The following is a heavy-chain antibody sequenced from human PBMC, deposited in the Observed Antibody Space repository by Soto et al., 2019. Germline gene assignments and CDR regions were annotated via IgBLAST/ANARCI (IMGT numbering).Heavy chain of an antibody. V-gene: IGHV4-59*01. CDR3: ARGGTGGRTTVTTYAV. J-gene: IGHJ4*02. Sequence: QVQLQESGAGLVKPSETLSLTCTVSGGSIDNYSWSWIRQPPGRGLEWIGFTYSSGSTNYNPSVKSRVTISAETSRNQVSLKLTSVTTADTAVYYCARGGTGGRTTVTTYAVWGQGTLVTVSS. D-gene: IGHD4-17*01. CDR1: GGSIDNYS. CDR2: TYSSGST.